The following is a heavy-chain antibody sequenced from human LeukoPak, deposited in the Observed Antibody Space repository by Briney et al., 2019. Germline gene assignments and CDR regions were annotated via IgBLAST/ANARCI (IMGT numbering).Heavy chain of an antibody. CDR1: GFTFSSNW. CDR2: INSDGSST. CDR3: ARYSRYYLDD. Sequence: GGSLRLSCAASGFTFSSNWMHWVRQAPGKGLVWVSRINSDGSSTVYADSVKGRFTISRDNAKNTLYLQMSSLRAEDTAVYHCARYSRYYLDDWGQGTLVTVSS. J-gene: IGHJ4*02. D-gene: IGHD3-16*02. V-gene: IGHV3-74*01.